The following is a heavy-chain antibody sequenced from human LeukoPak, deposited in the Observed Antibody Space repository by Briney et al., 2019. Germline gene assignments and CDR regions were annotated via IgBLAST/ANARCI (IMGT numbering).Heavy chain of an antibody. Sequence: GGSLRLSCAASGFTFSNYAMHWVRQAPGKGLEWVSAISGSGGSTYYADTVKGRFTISRDNSKNTLYLQMNSLRAGDTAVFYCAKSYSSGWYERDAFDIWGQGTRVTVSS. D-gene: IGHD6-19*01. J-gene: IGHJ3*02. CDR2: ISGSGGST. V-gene: IGHV3-23*01. CDR3: AKSYSSGWYERDAFDI. CDR1: GFTFSNYA.